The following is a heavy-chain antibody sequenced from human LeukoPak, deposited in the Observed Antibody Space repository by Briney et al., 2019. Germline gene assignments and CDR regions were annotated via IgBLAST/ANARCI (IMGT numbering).Heavy chain of an antibody. CDR1: GGTFSSYA. V-gene: IGHV1-18*01. CDR2: ISAYNGNT. J-gene: IGHJ3*02. D-gene: IGHD3-22*01. CDR3: ARDGYYYDSSGYRPHDAFDI. Sequence: ASVKVSCKASGGTFSSYAVSWVRQAPGQGLEWMGWISAYNGNTDYAQKLQGRVTMTTDTSTSTAYMERRSLRSDDTAVYYCARDGYYYDSSGYRPHDAFDIWGQGTMVTVSS.